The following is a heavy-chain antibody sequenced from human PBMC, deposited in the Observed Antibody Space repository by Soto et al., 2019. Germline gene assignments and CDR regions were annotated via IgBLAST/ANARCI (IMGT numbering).Heavy chain of an antibody. Sequence: SGPTLVNPTQTLTLTCTFSGFSLSTSGMCVSWIRQPPGKALEWLALIDWDDDKYYSTSLKTRLTISKDTSKNQVVLTMTNMELFDSATYYCARTQEPGYGFDYWGQGTTVTVSS. CDR3: ARTQEPGYGFDY. D-gene: IGHD5-12*01. CDR2: IDWDDDK. V-gene: IGHV2-70*01. J-gene: IGHJ4*03. CDR1: GFSLSTSGMC.